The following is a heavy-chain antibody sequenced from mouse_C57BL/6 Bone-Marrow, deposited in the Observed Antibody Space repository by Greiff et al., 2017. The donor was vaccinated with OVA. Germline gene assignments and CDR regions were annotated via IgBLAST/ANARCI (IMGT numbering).Heavy chain of an antibody. CDR1: GFNIKDDY. D-gene: IGHD2-5*01. CDR3: TTSNYRNYAMDY. CDR2: IDPENGDT. J-gene: IGHJ4*01. V-gene: IGHV14-4*01. Sequence: VQLKESGAELVRPGASVKLSCTASGFNIKDDYMHWVKQRPEQGLEWIGWIDPENGDTEYASKFQGKATITADTSSNTAYLQLSSLTSEDTAVYYCTTSNYRNYAMDYWGQGTSVTVSS.